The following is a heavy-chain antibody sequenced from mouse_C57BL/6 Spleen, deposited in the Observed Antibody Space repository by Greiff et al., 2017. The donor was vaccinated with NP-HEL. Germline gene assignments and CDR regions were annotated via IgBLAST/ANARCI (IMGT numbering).Heavy chain of an antibody. Sequence: EVQLVESGAELVKPGASVKLSCTASGFNIKDYYMHWVKQRTEQGLEWIGRIDPEDGETKYAPKFQGKATITADTSSNTAYLQLSSLTSEDTAVYYCARRIPTHYYGSSYFDYWGQGTTLTVSS. D-gene: IGHD1-1*01. CDR2: IDPEDGET. V-gene: IGHV14-2*01. J-gene: IGHJ2*01. CDR1: GFNIKDYY. CDR3: ARRIPTHYYGSSYFDY.